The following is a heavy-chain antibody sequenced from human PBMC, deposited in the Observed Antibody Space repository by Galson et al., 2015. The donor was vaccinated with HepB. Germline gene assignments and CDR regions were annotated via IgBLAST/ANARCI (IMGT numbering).Heavy chain of an antibody. Sequence: SCKASGYTFTSYAMHWVRQAPGQRLEWMGWINAGNGNTKYSQKFQGRVTITRDTSASTAYMELSSLRSEDTAVYYCASTDYYDSSGYYRRFDPWGQGTLVTVSS. CDR2: INAGNGNT. CDR3: ASTDYYDSSGYYRRFDP. V-gene: IGHV1-3*01. CDR1: GYTFTSYA. D-gene: IGHD3-22*01. J-gene: IGHJ5*02.